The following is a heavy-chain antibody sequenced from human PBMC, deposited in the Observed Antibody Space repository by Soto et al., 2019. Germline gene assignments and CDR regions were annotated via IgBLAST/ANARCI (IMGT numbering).Heavy chain of an antibody. Sequence: GGSLGLSCAASGFTFSSYSMNWVRQAPGKGLEWVSSISSSSSYIYYADSVKGRFTISRDNAKNSLYLQMNSLRAEDTAVYYCAREGRIVGASEVLDYWGQGTLVTVSS. V-gene: IGHV3-21*01. J-gene: IGHJ4*02. CDR3: AREGRIVGASEVLDY. CDR2: ISSSSSYI. CDR1: GFTFSSYS. D-gene: IGHD1-26*01.